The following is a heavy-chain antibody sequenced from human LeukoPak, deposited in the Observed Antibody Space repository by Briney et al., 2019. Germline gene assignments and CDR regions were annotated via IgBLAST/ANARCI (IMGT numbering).Heavy chain of an antibody. CDR2: INPNSGGT. CDR1: GYTFTGYY. J-gene: IGHJ4*02. CDR3: ARVPHQRGGIAAAGRPDY. Sequence: ASVKVSCKASGYTFTGYYMHWVRQAPGQGLEWMGWINPNSGGTNYAQKLQGRVTMTTDTSTSTAYMELRSLRSDDTAVYYCARVPHQRGGIAAAGRPDYWGQGTLVTVSS. D-gene: IGHD6-13*01. V-gene: IGHV1-2*02.